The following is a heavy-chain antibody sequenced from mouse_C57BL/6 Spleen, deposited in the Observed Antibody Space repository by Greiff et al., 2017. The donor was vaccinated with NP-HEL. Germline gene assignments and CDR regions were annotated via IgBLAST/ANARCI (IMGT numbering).Heavy chain of an antibody. J-gene: IGHJ4*01. CDR1: GYTFTSYW. CDR2: INPSSGYT. Sequence: VQVVESGAELAKPGASVKLSCKASGYTFTSYWMHWVKQRPGQGLEWIGYINPSSGYTKYNQKFKDKATLTADKSSSTAYMQLSSLTYEDSAVYYCARGELGIYYAMDYWGQGTSVTVSS. CDR3: ARGELGIYYAMDY. V-gene: IGHV1-7*01. D-gene: IGHD4-1*01.